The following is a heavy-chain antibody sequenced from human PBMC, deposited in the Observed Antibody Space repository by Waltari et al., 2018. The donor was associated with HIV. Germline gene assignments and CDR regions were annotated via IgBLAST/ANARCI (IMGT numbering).Heavy chain of an antibody. Sequence: QVQLQESGPGLVKPSQTLSLTCSVSGFSISSGPYYWSWIRQFPGKGLEWIGYIYYRGGTSYNPSLKSRVTISVDTSKNQFSRKVSSVIAADTAVYYCARRLLVGSTEGAGDYWGQGTLVTVSS. CDR3: ARRLLVGSTEGAGDY. V-gene: IGHV4-30-4*08. CDR2: IYYRGGT. J-gene: IGHJ4*02. D-gene: IGHD1-26*01. CDR1: GFSISSGPYY.